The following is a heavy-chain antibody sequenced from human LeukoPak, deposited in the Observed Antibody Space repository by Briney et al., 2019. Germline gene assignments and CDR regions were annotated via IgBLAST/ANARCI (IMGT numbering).Heavy chain of an antibody. J-gene: IGHJ5*02. CDR2: IYYSGST. CDR1: GDSISSYY. Sequence: SETLFLTCTVSGDSISSYYWSWIRQPPGKGLEWIGSIYYSGSTNYNPSLKSRVTISVDTSKNQFSLKLSSVTAADTAVYYCARWDYSSSSQNWFDPWGQGTLVTVSS. D-gene: IGHD6-13*01. V-gene: IGHV4-59*01. CDR3: ARWDYSSSSQNWFDP.